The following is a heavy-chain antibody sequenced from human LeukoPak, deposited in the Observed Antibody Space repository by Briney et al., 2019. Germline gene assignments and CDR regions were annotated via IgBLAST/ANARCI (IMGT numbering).Heavy chain of an antibody. D-gene: IGHD1-1*01. CDR1: GFTFSSYA. Sequence: PGGSLRLSCAASGFTFSSYAMSWVRQAPGKGLEWVSAISGSGGSIYYADSVKGRFTISRDNSKNTLFLQMNSLRAEDTAVYYCAKLGRNDGQRGCVDYWGQGTLVTVSP. CDR3: AKLGRNDGQRGCVDY. V-gene: IGHV3-23*01. J-gene: IGHJ4*02. CDR2: ISGSGGSI.